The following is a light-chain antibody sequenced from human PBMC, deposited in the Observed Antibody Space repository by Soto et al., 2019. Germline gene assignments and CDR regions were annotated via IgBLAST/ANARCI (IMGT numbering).Light chain of an antibody. Sequence: EIVMTQSPATLSASLWERATLSCMASQSVRSSLAWYQQKPGQAPRLLIYDASTRAPGIPARFSGSGSGTELTLTISSLQSDDFAVYHCQQYNNWPPTSGHGTRLEIK. CDR3: QQYNNWPPT. J-gene: IGKJ5*01. V-gene: IGKV3-15*01. CDR1: QSVRSS. CDR2: DAS.